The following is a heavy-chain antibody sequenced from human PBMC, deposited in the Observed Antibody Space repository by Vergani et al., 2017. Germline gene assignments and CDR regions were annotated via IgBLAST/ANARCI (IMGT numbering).Heavy chain of an antibody. J-gene: IGHJ4*02. CDR3: ARLLLVVPAAPLVY. CDR1: GDSISSNNC. CDR2: IYYSGST. D-gene: IGHD2-2*01. V-gene: IGHV4-4*03. Sequence: QVQLQESGPGLVKPPGTLSLTCAVSGDSISSNNCWTWVRQPPGRGLEWIGSIYYSGSTYYNPSLKSRVTISVDTSKNQFSLKLSSVTAADTAVYYCARLLLVVPAAPLVYWGQGTLLTVSS.